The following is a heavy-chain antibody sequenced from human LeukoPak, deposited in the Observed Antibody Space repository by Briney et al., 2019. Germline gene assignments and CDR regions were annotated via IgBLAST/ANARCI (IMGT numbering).Heavy chain of an antibody. D-gene: IGHD3-22*01. V-gene: IGHV4-39*01. CDR3: ARGDTSGYYDNWFDP. J-gene: IGHJ5*02. Sequence: SETLSLTCTVSGGSISSSSYYWGWIRQPPGKGLEWIGSIYYSGSTYYNPSLKSRVTISVDTSKSQFSLKLSSVTAADTAVYYCARGDTSGYYDNWFDPWGQGTLVTVSS. CDR1: GGSISSSSYY. CDR2: IYYSGST.